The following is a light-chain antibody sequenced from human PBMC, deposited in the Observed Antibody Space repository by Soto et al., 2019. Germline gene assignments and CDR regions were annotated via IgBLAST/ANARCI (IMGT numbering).Light chain of an antibody. CDR1: SSDVGGYKY. CDR2: EVH. CDR3: CSKTSTNTLV. J-gene: IGLJ3*02. Sequence: QSALTQPVSVSGSPGQSITIPCTGTSSDVGGYKYVSWYQQVPGKVPKLIIFEVHNRPSGISNRFSGSKSGNTASLTISGLQPEDEGDYYCCSKTSTNTLVFGGGTKLTVL. V-gene: IGLV2-14*01.